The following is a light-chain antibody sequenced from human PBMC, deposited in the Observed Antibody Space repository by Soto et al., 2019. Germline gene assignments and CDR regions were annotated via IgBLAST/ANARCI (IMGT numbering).Light chain of an antibody. V-gene: IGKV1-39*01. Sequence: DIQMTQSPSSLSAPIGDRVTITCRASQNINSYLNWYQQRPGKAPKLLIYATSTLHGGVPSRFSGSGSGTHFTLTFTSLQHEDFATYYGQQSFSSPRTFGQGTKLEF. CDR2: ATS. CDR1: QNINSY. CDR3: QQSFSSPRT. J-gene: IGKJ2*01.